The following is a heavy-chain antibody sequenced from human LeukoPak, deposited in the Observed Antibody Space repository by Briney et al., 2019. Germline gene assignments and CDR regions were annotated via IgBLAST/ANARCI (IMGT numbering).Heavy chain of an antibody. CDR1: GYTFNTHG. CDR2: INTYNGNT. D-gene: IGHD6-19*01. Sequence: ASVKVSCKASGYTFNTHGISWVRQAPGQGLEWMGWINTYNGNTNYAQKFQGRVTMTTDTSTSTAYMELRSLRSDDTAVYYCARDDSVAAPGGDYWGQGTLVTVSS. J-gene: IGHJ4*02. CDR3: ARDDSVAAPGGDY. V-gene: IGHV1-18*01.